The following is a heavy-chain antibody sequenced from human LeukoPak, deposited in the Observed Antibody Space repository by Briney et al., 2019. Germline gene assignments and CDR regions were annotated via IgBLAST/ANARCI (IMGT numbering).Heavy chain of an antibody. J-gene: IGHJ4*02. D-gene: IGHD3-22*01. Sequence: GGSLRLSCAASGFTVSNKYMTWVRQAPGKGLEWVSLIYSDGRTYYADSVKGRFTISRDNSKNTLYLQMDSLRAEDTAVYYCATVQREYYYDSSGIMGNWGQGTLVTVSS. CDR2: IYSDGRT. CDR1: GFTVSNKY. V-gene: IGHV3-53*05. CDR3: ATVQREYYYDSSGIMGN.